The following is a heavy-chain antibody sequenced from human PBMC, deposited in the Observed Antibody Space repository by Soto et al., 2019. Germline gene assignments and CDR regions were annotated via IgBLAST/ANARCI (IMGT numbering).Heavy chain of an antibody. D-gene: IGHD1-7*01. CDR3: AREGLTGTIGLYYYYGLDV. J-gene: IGHJ6*02. V-gene: IGHV4-59*01. CDR1: GGSISSYY. CDR2: IYYSGST. Sequence: QVQLQESGPGLVKPSETLSLTCTVSGGSISSYYWNWIRQPPGKGLEWIGYIYYSGSTNYNPSLNRRFTSSVATSKNQFSLKLCSVTAADTAVYYCAREGLTGTIGLYYYYGLDVWGQGTTVTVSS.